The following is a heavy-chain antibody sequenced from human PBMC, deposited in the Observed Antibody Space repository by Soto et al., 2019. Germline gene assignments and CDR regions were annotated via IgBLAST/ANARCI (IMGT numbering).Heavy chain of an antibody. V-gene: IGHV3-23*03. J-gene: IGHJ6*02. CDR1: GFTFSSYA. Sequence: GGSLRLSCAASGFTFSSYAMSWVRQAPGKGLEWVSLLYSGGSTYYADSVKGRFTISRDNSKNTVYLQINSLRAEDTAVYYCAREGEGAPPRFFYGMDVWGQGTTVTVSS. D-gene: IGHD1-26*01. CDR2: LYSGGST. CDR3: AREGEGAPPRFFYGMDV.